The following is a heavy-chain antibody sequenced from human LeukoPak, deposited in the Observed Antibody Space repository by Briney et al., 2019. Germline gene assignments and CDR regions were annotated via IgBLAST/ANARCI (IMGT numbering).Heavy chain of an antibody. CDR3: ARAPLYSSGWYYFDY. Sequence: SETLSLTCAVYGGSFSGYYWSWIRQPPGKGLEWSGEINHSGSTNYNPSLTSRVTISVDTSKNQFSLKLSSVTAADTAVYYCARAPLYSSGWYYFDYWGQGTLVTVSS. D-gene: IGHD6-19*01. CDR2: INHSGST. V-gene: IGHV4-34*01. J-gene: IGHJ4*02. CDR1: GGSFSGYY.